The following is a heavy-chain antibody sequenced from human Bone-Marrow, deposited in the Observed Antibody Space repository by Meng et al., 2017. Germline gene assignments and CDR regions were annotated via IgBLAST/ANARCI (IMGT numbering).Heavy chain of an antibody. CDR1: GGSFSGYY. J-gene: IGHJ4*02. D-gene: IGHD3-10*01. CDR3: ARAYYGSGSYYQN. V-gene: IGHV4-34*01. CDR2: INHGGST. Sequence: QVQLPAWGAGLFKASETLSLTCAVYGGSFSGYYWSWIRPPPGKGLEWIGNINHGGSTNSNPSLKSRATISVDTSKTQFSLKLSSVTAEDTAVYYCARAYYGSGSYYQNWGQGTLVTVSS.